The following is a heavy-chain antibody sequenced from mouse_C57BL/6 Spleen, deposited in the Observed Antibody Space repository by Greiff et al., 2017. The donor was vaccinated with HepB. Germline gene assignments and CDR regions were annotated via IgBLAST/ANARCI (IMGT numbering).Heavy chain of an antibody. CDR1: GYAFTNYL. V-gene: IGHV1-54*01. CDR3: ARSSDYVDYAMDY. Sequence: VQLQQSGAELVRPGTSVKVSCKASGYAFTNYLIEWVKQRPGQGLEWIGVINPGSGGTNYNEKFKGKATLTADKSSSTAYMQLSSLTSEDSAVYCCARSSDYVDYAMDYWGQGTSVTVSS. D-gene: IGHD3-2*02. J-gene: IGHJ4*01. CDR2: INPGSGGT.